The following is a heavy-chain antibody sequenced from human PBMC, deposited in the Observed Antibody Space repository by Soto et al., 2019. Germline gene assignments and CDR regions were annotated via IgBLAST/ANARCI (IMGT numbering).Heavy chain of an antibody. Sequence: SETLSLTCTVSAASFSKYYWSWIRQPPGKGLEWIGYIYFNGNTNYNPSLKRRVTISIDTSKRQISLNLTSVTDADTAVYYCASVTFGGVVLAHWGQGTLVTVSS. CDR1: AASFSKYY. V-gene: IGHV4-59*01. CDR3: ASVTFGGVVLAH. CDR2: IYFNGNT. D-gene: IGHD3-16*01. J-gene: IGHJ4*02.